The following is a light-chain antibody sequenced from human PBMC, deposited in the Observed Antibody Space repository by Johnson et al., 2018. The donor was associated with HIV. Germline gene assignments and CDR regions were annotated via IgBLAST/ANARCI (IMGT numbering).Light chain of an antibody. V-gene: IGLV1-51*02. CDR3: GTWDSSLSVYV. Sequence: QFVLTQPPSVSAAPGQRVTRSYSGSSSNIGNNYVSWYQQFPGTAPKLLIYENNKRPSGISDRFSASKSGTSATLGITALQTGDEADYYCGTWDSSLSVYVFGTGTKVTVL. CDR1: SSNIGNNY. J-gene: IGLJ1*01. CDR2: ENN.